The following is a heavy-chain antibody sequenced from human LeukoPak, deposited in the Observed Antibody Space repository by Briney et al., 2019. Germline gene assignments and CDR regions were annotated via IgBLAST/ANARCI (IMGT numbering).Heavy chain of an antibody. V-gene: IGHV4-30-2*01. CDR1: GGSISSGGYS. CDR3: ASLVGATTDY. CDR2: IYHGGST. J-gene: IGHJ4*02. D-gene: IGHD1-26*01. Sequence: SQTLSLTCAVSGGSISSGGYSWSLIRRPPGKGLEWIGNIYHGGSTYYNPSLKSRVTTSVDTSKNQFSLKLSSVTAADTAAYYCASLVGATTDYWGQGTLVTVSS.